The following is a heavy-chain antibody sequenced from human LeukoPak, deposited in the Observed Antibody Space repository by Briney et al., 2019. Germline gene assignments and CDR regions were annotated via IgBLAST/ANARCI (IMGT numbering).Heavy chain of an antibody. D-gene: IGHD3-10*01. CDR2: IYHSGST. V-gene: IGHV4-4*02. J-gene: IGHJ5*02. Sequence: SGTLSLTCAVSGGSISSSNWWSWVRQPPGKGLEWIGEIYHSGSTNYNPSLKSRVTISVDKSENQFSLILSSVTAADTAVYYCARALYYYGSGSPPKNWFDPWGQGTLVTVSS. CDR1: GGSISSSNW. CDR3: ARALYYYGSGSPPKNWFDP.